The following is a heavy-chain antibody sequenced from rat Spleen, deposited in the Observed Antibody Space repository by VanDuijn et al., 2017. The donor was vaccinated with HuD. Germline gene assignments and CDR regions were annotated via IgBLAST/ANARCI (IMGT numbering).Heavy chain of an antibody. CDR2: LSYDASAP. D-gene: IGHD5-1*01. CDR3: ASLGAGENWFAY. Sequence: EVQLVESGGGLVQPGRSMKLSCAASGFTFSDYYMAWVRQAPTKGLEWVATLSYDASAPYYRDSVKGRFTISRDNTKTTLYLQMDSLRSEDTATYYCASLGAGENWFAYWGQGVMVTVSS. V-gene: IGHV5-7*01. J-gene: IGHJ2*01. CDR1: GFTFSDYY.